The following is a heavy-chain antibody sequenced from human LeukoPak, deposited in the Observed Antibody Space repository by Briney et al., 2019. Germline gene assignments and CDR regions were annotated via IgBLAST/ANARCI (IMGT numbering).Heavy chain of an antibody. CDR1: GFTFSNYG. CDR3: AKGRQGSGYDLES. V-gene: IGHV3-33*03. D-gene: IGHD5-12*01. J-gene: IGHJ5*02. Sequence: GGSLRLSCAASGFTFSNYGMHWVRQAPGKGLEWVAAIWYDGSNKYYGDSVKGRFTISRDKSKNTLYMQMNSLRAEDTPVYYCAKGRQGSGYDLESWGQGSLVTVSS. CDR2: IWYDGSNK.